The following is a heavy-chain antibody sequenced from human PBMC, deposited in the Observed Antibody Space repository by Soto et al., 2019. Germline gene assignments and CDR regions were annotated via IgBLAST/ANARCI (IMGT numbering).Heavy chain of an antibody. V-gene: IGHV1-18*04. CDR1: GYTFTSYG. Sequence: ASVKVSCKASGYTFTSYGISWVRQAPGQGLEWMGWISAYNGNTNYAQKLQGRVTMTTDTSTSTAYMELRSLRSDDTAVYYCARXPRSFTIFGVVLYGMDVWGQGTTVTVSS. CDR2: ISAYNGNT. J-gene: IGHJ6*02. CDR3: ARXPRSFTIFGVVLYGMDV. D-gene: IGHD3-3*01.